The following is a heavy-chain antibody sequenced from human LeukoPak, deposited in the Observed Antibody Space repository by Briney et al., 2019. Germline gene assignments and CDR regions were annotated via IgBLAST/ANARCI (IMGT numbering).Heavy chain of an antibody. V-gene: IGHV3-48*01. CDR1: GFTFSSYS. D-gene: IGHD3-22*01. CDR2: ISSSGSTI. J-gene: IGHJ3*02. CDR3: ASLYDTDI. Sequence: PGGSLRLSCAASGFTFSSYSMNWVRQAPGKGLEWVSYISSSGSTIYYADSVKGRFTISRDNSKNTLYLQMNSLRAEDTAVYYCASLYDTDIWGQGTMVTVSS.